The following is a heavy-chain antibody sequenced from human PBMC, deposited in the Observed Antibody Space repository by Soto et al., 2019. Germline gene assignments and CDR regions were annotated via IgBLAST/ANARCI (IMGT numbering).Heavy chain of an antibody. CDR3: WREFYLVRGAGGLDV. Sequence: QVQLQESGPGLVKPSETLSLTCTFSVDSIDSYYWSWIRQAPGKGLEWIGYIYYSGSTNYNPSLKSGVAISLDESRQQFSLRLTSVTAADTAVYYCWREFYLVRGAGGLDVWGQGTTVTVSS. D-gene: IGHD3-10*01. CDR1: VDSIDSYY. CDR2: IYYSGST. J-gene: IGHJ6*02. V-gene: IGHV4-59*01.